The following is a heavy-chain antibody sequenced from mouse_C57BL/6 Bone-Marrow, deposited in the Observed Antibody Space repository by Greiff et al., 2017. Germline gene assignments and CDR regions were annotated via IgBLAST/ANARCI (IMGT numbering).Heavy chain of an antibody. D-gene: IGHD3-2*02. J-gene: IGHJ2*01. Sequence: QVQLQQSGAELARPGASVKMSCKASGYTFTSYTMHWVKQRPGQGLEWIGYINPSSGYTKYNQKFKDKATLTADKSSSTAYMQLSSLPSEDSAVYYCARKQLRLRYYFDYWGQGTTLTVSS. V-gene: IGHV1-4*01. CDR1: GYTFTSYT. CDR2: INPSSGYT. CDR3: ARKQLRLRYYFDY.